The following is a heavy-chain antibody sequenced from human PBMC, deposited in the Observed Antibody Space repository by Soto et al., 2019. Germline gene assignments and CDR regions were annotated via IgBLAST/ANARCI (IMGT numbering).Heavy chain of an antibody. Sequence: EVQLSESGGGLVQTGGSLRLSCEASGFSFRTYTMSWVRQDPGKGLEWLSVISGSGGSPSYADSVQGRFVISRDNARNTLYLHMNSLRAEDTAMYYCAKARCTTTDCYVPDYWGRGTLVTVSS. CDR1: GFSFRTYT. J-gene: IGHJ4*02. D-gene: IGHD1-26*01. V-gene: IGHV3-23*01. CDR2: ISGSGGSP. CDR3: AKARCTTTDCYVPDY.